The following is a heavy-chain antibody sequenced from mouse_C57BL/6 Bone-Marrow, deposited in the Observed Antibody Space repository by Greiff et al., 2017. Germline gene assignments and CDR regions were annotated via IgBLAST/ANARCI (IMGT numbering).Heavy chain of an antibody. V-gene: IGHV15-2*01. Sequence: VQLQQSGSELRSPGSSVKLSCKDFDSEVFPIAYMSWVRQKPGHGFEWIGGILPSIGRTIYGEKFEDKATLDADTLSNTAYLELNSLTSEDSAIYYCARPLYYSSSYWYFYVWGTGTTVTVSS. CDR2: ILPSIGRT. J-gene: IGHJ1*03. CDR3: ARPLYYSSSYWYFYV. D-gene: IGHD1-1*01. CDR1: DSEVFPIAY.